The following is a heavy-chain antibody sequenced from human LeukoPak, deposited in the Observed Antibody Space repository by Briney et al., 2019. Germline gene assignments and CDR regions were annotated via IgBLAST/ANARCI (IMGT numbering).Heavy chain of an antibody. Sequence: GGPLRLSCAASGFSFSSYSLNWVRQAPGKGLEWVSSIIRIALLLFYADSLKGRVTISRDNAKNSLYLQMNSLRAEDTAVYYCARSLLGSCTGGTCYIDYYGMDVWGQGTTVTV. CDR1: GFSFSSYS. J-gene: IGHJ6*02. CDR2: IIRIALLL. V-gene: IGHV3-21*01. CDR3: ARSLLGSCTGGTCYIDYYGMDV. D-gene: IGHD2-15*01.